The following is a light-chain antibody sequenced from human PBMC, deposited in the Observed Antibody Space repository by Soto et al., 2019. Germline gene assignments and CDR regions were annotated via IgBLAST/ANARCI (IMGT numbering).Light chain of an antibody. CDR2: SNN. CDR3: AAWDDSLNGRYV. CDR1: SSHIGSNT. V-gene: IGLV1-44*01. Sequence: VLAQPPSASGTPGQRVIISCSGSSSHIGSNTVNWYQQLPGTAPKLLIYSNNQRPSGVPDRFSGSKSGTSASLAISGLQSEDEADYYCAAWDDSLNGRYVFGTGTKVTVL. J-gene: IGLJ1*01.